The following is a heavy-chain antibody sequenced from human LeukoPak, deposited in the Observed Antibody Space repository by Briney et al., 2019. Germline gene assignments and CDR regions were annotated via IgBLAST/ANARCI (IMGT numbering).Heavy chain of an antibody. J-gene: IGHJ4*02. CDR3: ARGLNYGYFDY. CDR2: INHSGTT. V-gene: IGHV4-34*01. CDR1: GGSFSGYY. D-gene: IGHD4-17*01. Sequence: SETLSLTCAVYGGSFSGYYWSWIRQPPGKGLEWIGEINHSGTTNYNPSLKSRVTISVDTSKKQFFLKLDSVTATDTAMYYCARGLNYGYFDYWGQGILVTVSS.